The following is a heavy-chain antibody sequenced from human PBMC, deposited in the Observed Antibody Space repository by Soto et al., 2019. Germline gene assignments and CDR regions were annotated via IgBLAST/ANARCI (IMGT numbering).Heavy chain of an antibody. V-gene: IGHV3-23*01. Sequence: GGSLRLSCAASGFTFSSYAMSWVRQAPGKGLEWVSAISGSGGSTYYADSVKGRFTISRDNSKNTLYLQMNSLRAEDTAVYYCAARGWLVPDYYGMDVWGQGTTVTVSS. D-gene: IGHD6-19*01. CDR3: AARGWLVPDYYGMDV. J-gene: IGHJ6*02. CDR1: GFTFSSYA. CDR2: ISGSGGST.